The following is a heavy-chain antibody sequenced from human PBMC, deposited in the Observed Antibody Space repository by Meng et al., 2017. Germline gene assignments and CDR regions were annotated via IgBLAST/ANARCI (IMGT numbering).Heavy chain of an antibody. J-gene: IGHJ4*02. CDR1: GGSFNGYY. V-gene: IGHV4-34*01. CDR2: INHSGST. D-gene: IGHD6-19*01. CDR3: ARGFYSSGWNTFDY. Sequence: VQLQQWGGGLFGPSETLSLTCGVYGGSFNGYYWTWIRQPPGKGLEWVGDINHSGSTNYYPSLKSRVTISLDTSKNQFSLKLRSVTAADTAVYFCARGFYSSGWNTFDYWGQGTLVTVSS.